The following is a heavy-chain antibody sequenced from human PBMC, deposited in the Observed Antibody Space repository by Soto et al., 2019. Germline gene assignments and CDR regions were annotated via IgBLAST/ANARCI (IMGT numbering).Heavy chain of an antibody. V-gene: IGHV3-21*01. CDR3: ARCRELHRLNCAFDI. CDR1: GFTFSSYS. CDR2: ISSSSSYI. D-gene: IGHD1-26*01. Sequence: GGSLRLSCAASGFTFSSYSMNWVRQAPGKGLEWVSSISSSSSYIYYADSVKGRFTISRDNAKNSLYLQMNSLRAEDTAVYYCARCRELHRLNCAFDIWGQGTMVTVSS. J-gene: IGHJ3*02.